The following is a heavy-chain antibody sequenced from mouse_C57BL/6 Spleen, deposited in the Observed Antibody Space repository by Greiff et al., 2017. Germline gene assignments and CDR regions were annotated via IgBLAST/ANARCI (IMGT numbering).Heavy chain of an antibody. J-gene: IGHJ4*01. CDR1: GYTFTSYW. Sequence: VQLQQPGTELVKPGASVKLSCKASGYTFTSYWMHWVKPRPGQGLEWIGNINPSNGGTNYNEKFKSKATLTVDKSSSTAYMQLSSLTSEDSAVYYCARGTGTRYYAMDYWGQGTSVTVSS. CDR3: ARGTGTRYYAMDY. CDR2: INPSNGGT. D-gene: IGHD4-1*01. V-gene: IGHV1-53*01.